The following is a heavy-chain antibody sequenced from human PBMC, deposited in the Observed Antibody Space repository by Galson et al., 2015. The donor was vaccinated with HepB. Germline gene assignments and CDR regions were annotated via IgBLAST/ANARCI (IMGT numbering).Heavy chain of an antibody. CDR1: GFTFSGSA. CDR3: TRQVPDYYGSGSLYGMDV. Sequence: SLRLSCAASGFTFSGSAMHWVRRASGKGLEWVGRIRNKPNSYATAYAASVQGRFTISRDDSKNTAYLQMNSLKTEDTAVYYCTRQVPDYYGSGSLYGMDVWGQGTTVTVSS. CDR2: IRNKPNSYAT. J-gene: IGHJ6*02. D-gene: IGHD3-10*01. V-gene: IGHV3-73*01.